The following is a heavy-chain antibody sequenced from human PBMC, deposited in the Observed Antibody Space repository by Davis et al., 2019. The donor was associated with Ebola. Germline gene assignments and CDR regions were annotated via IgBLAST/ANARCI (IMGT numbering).Heavy chain of an antibody. V-gene: IGHV3-7*03. Sequence: GESLKISCTASELTFCYCYMSGVRQAPGKGLEWVANIKQDGSEKYYVDSVKGRFTISRDNAKNSLYLQMNSLRAEDTAVYYCARVDGMDVWGQGTTVTVSS. CDR3: ARVDGMDV. J-gene: IGHJ6*02. CDR1: ELTFCYCY. CDR2: IKQDGSEK.